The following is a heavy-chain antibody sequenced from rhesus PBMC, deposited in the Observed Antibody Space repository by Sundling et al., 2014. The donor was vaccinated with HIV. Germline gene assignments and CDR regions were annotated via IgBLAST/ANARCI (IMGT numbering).Heavy chain of an antibody. J-gene: IGHJ6*01. D-gene: IGHD3-40*01. CDR2: IMPLDGTT. V-gene: IGHV1-198*02. CDR3: ARGRYDYGLVF. Sequence: QVQLVQSGTDVKKPGASVKVSCKASGFTFGSYGINWVRQAPGQGLEWMGMIMPLDGTTNYAEKFQGRVTITADMSTKTAYMEVNSLRSEDTAVYYCARGRYDYGLVFLGPRGRSSPSPQ. CDR1: GFTFGSYG.